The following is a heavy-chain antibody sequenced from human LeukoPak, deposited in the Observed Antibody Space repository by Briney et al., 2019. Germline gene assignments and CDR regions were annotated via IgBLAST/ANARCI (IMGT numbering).Heavy chain of an antibody. CDR1: GFTFSSYG. Sequence: PGGSLRLSCAASGFTFSSYGMHWVRQAPGKGLEWVAFIRYDGSNKYYADSVKGRFTISRDNSKNTLYLQMNGLRAEDTAVYYCAKVLGFTDYWGQGTLVTVSS. CDR3: AKVLGFTDY. CDR2: IRYDGSNK. V-gene: IGHV3-30*02. J-gene: IGHJ4*02. D-gene: IGHD2/OR15-2a*01.